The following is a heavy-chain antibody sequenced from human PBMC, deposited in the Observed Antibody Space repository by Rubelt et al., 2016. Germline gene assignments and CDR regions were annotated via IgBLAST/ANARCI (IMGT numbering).Heavy chain of an antibody. Sequence: QLQLQESGPGLVKPSETLSLTCTVSGGSISSSSYYWGWIRQPPGKGLEWIGSIYYSGSTYFNPSWKSGVSSSVDTSKNQFSLKLSVVTAADTAVYYCARGLGYCSGGSCYEWDYWGQGTLVTVSS. CDR3: ARGLGYCSGGSCYEWDY. V-gene: IGHV4-39*07. CDR2: IYYSGST. CDR1: GGSISSSSYY. J-gene: IGHJ4*02. D-gene: IGHD2-15*01.